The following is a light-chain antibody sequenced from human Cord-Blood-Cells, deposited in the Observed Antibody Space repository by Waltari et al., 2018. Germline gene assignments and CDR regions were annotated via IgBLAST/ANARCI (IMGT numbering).Light chain of an antibody. CDR1: QSISSY. CDR2: AAS. Sequence: DLHMTQSPSSLSASVGDRVTITCRASQSISSYLNWYQQKPGKAPKLLIYAASSLQSGVPSRFSGSGSGTDFTLTISSLQPEDFATYYCQQSYSTPLVTFGPGTKVDIK. CDR3: QQSYSTPLVT. J-gene: IGKJ3*01. V-gene: IGKV1-39*01.